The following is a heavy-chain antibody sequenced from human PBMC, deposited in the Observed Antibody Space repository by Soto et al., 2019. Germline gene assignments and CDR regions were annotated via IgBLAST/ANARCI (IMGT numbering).Heavy chain of an antibody. CDR2: ISTYNGNT. J-gene: IGHJ4*02. V-gene: IGHV1-18*04. CDR3: ARCPPRRVSYGPGLDY. D-gene: IGHD5-18*01. CDR1: GYTFTSYG. Sequence: HVQLVQSGAEVKKPGASVKVSCKASGYTFTSYGISWVRQAPGHGLEWMGGISTYNGNTNYAQKLQGRDTMTTDTSTSKAYMEVASLRSDDTSVYYWARCPPRRVSYGPGLDYWGQGKLVNVSS.